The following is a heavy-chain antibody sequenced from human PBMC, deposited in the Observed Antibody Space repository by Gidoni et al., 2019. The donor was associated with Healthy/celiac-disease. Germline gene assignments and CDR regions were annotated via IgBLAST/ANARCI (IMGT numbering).Heavy chain of an antibody. CDR2: IYYSGST. V-gene: IGHV4-61*01. CDR3: ARAGEVAVAEWYYFDY. J-gene: IGHJ4*02. Sequence: QVQLQESGPGLVKPSETLSLTCTVSGGSVSSGSYYWSWIRQPPGKGLDWIGYIYYSGSTNYNPSLKSRVTISVDTSKNQFSLKLSSVTAADTAVYYCARAGEVAVAEWYYFDYWGQGTLVTVSS. CDR1: GGSVSSGSYY. D-gene: IGHD6-19*01.